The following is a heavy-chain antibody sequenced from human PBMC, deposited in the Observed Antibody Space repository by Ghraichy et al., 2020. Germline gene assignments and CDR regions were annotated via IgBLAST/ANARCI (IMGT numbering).Heavy chain of an antibody. CDR1: GFTFSSYS. CDR3: ARGLSSSSSARVFDY. J-gene: IGHJ4*02. Sequence: GGSLRLSCAASGFTFSSYSMNWVRQAPGKGLEWVSSISSSSSYIYYADSVKGRFTISRDNAQNSLYLQMNSLRAEDTAVYYCARGLSSSSSARVFDYWGQGILVTVSS. V-gene: IGHV3-21*01. D-gene: IGHD6-6*01. CDR2: ISSSSSYI.